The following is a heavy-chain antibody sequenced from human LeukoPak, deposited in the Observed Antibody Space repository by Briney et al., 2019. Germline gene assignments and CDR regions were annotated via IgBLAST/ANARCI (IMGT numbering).Heavy chain of an antibody. J-gene: IGHJ6*03. Sequence: PGGSLRLSCAASGFTFSSYEMNWVRQAPGKGLEWVSYISSSGSTIYYADSVKGRFTISRDNSKNTLYLQMNSLRAEDTAVYYCAKGDSSSWYTYYYYYMDVWGKGTTVTVSS. CDR2: ISSSGSTI. CDR1: GFTFSSYE. V-gene: IGHV3-48*03. D-gene: IGHD6-13*01. CDR3: AKGDSSSWYTYYYYYMDV.